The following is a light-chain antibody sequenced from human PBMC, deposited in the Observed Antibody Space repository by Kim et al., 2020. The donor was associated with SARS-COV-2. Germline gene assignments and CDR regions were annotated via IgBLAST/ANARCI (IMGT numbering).Light chain of an antibody. CDR1: NIGDKS. V-gene: IGLV3-21*04. CDR3: QVWDSTSDHVV. Sequence: APGKAATITCGGDNIGDKSVRWYQQKPGQAPVLVLYYDNNRPSGIPERFSGSNSGNTATLTISRVEAGDEADYYCQVWDSTSDHVVFGGGTQLTVL. J-gene: IGLJ2*01. CDR2: YDN.